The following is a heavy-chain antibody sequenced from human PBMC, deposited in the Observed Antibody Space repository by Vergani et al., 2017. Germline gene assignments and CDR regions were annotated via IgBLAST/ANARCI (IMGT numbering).Heavy chain of an antibody. CDR2: ISSSSSYT. D-gene: IGHD5-12*01. CDR3: ARAPSGYDYGPYDY. Sequence: QVQLVESGGGLDKPGGSLRLSCAASGFTFSDYYMSWIRQAPGKGLEWVSYISSSSSYTNYADSVKGRFTISRDNAKNSLYLQMNSLRAEDTAVYYCARAPSGYDYGPYDYWGQGTLVTVSS. V-gene: IGHV3-11*06. CDR1: GFTFSDYY. J-gene: IGHJ4*02.